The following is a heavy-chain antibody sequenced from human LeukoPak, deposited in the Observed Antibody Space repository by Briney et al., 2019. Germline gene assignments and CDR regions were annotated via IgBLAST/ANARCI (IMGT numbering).Heavy chain of an antibody. J-gene: IGHJ4*02. CDR1: GYIFTNYY. Sequence: ASVKVSCKASGYIFTNYYMHWVRQAPGQGLEWMGVINTSGGSTSSAQKFQGRVTMARDTSTSTVYMELSSLRSEDTAVYYCARTGYSYGFYYWGQGTLVTVSS. V-gene: IGHV1-46*01. CDR3: ARTGYSYGFYY. D-gene: IGHD5-18*01. CDR2: INTSGGST.